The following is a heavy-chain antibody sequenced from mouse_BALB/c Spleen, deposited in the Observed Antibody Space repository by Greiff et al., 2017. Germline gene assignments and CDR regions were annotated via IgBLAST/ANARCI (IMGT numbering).Heavy chain of an antibody. CDR3: ARYDYEAMDY. V-gene: IGHV1-80*01. CDR1: GYAFSSYW. Sequence: VKVVESGAELVRPGSSVKISCKASGYAFSSYWMNWVKQRPGQGLEWIGQIYPGDGDTNYNGKFKGKATLTADKSSSTAYMQLSSLTSEDSAVYFCARYDYEAMDYWGQGTSVTVSS. CDR2: IYPGDGDT. J-gene: IGHJ4*01.